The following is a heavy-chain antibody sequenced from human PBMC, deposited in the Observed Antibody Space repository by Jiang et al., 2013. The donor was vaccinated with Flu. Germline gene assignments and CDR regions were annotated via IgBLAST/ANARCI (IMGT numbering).Heavy chain of an antibody. Sequence: LLESGGALVQPGGSLRLSCEASGFTFNTYWMSWVRQAPGKGLEWVANINRDGSEKNYVDSVKDRFTISRDNAKNSLYLQMNSLRAEDTAVYYCATEVGATREYFYYYIDVWGKGTTVTVSS. V-gene: IGHV3-7*01. CDR2: INRDGSEK. CDR1: GFTFNTYW. J-gene: IGHJ6*03. D-gene: IGHD1-26*01. CDR3: ATEVGATREYFYYYIDV.